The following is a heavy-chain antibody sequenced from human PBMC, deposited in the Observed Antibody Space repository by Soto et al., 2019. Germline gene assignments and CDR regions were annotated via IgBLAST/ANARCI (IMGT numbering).Heavy chain of an antibody. V-gene: IGHV1-18*01. D-gene: IGHD2-21*01. CDR3: ARGPEVIRGALDV. CDR2: ISAYSVDT. Sequence: QVQLVQSGAEVKKPGASVKVSCKASGYRFETYGMTWVRQAPGQGLEWLGWISAYSVDTYNAQKFQDRVTMTTDTSTGTAYMEMRGLRSDDTAVYYCARGPEVIRGALDVWGQGTTVTVSS. J-gene: IGHJ6*02. CDR1: GYRFETYG.